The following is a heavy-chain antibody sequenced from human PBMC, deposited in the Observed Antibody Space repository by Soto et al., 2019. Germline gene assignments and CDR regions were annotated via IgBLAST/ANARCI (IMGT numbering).Heavy chain of an antibody. CDR1: GGSISSSNW. J-gene: IGHJ4*02. V-gene: IGHV4-4*02. CDR3: ARCGGGWFNYFDY. CDR2: IYHSGST. Sequence: SETLSLTCAVSGGSISSSNWWSWVRQPPGKGLEWIGEIYHSGSTNYNPSLKSRVTISVDKSKNQFSLKLSSVTAADTAVYYCARCGGGWFNYFDYWGQGTLVTVSS. D-gene: IGHD6-19*01.